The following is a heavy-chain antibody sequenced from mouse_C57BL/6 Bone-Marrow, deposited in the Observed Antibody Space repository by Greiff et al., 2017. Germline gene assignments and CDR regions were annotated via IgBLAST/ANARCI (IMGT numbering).Heavy chain of an antibody. V-gene: IGHV7-1*01. Sequence: EVKVVESGGGLVQSGRSLRLSCATSGFTFSDFYMEWVRQAPGKGLEWIAASRNKANDYTTEYSASVKGRFIVSRDTSQSILYLQMHALRAEDTAIYYCARDAAYDYNYAMDDWGQGTSVTVSS. D-gene: IGHD2-4*01. J-gene: IGHJ4*01. CDR2: SRNKANDYTT. CDR3: ARDAAYDYNYAMDD. CDR1: GFTFSDFY.